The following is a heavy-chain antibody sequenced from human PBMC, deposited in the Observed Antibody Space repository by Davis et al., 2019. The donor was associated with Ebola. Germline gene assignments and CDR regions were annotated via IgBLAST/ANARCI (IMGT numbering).Heavy chain of an antibody. Sequence: PGGSLRLSCAASGFTFDDYAMHWVRQAPGKGLEWVSGISWNSGSIGYADSVKGRFTISRDNSKNTLYLQMNSLRAEDTAVYYCAREGGLFRNDIVVVPAATHYDILTGYHFDYWGQGTLVTVSS. CDR1: GFTFDDYA. D-gene: IGHD2-2*01. J-gene: IGHJ4*02. CDR3: AREGGLFRNDIVVVPAATHYDILTGYHFDY. V-gene: IGHV3-9*01. CDR2: ISWNSGSI.